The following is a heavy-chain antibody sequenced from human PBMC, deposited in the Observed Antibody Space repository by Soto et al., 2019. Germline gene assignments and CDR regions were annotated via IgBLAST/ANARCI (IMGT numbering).Heavy chain of an antibody. Sequence: QVQLQESGPGLVKPSQTLSLTCTVSGGSISSGGYYWSWIRQHPGKGLEWIGYIYYSGSTYYNPSLKRQVTISVDTSKHQFSLKLSSVTAADTDVYYCAREEGQLNRGPYFHYYYGMDVWGQGTTVTVSS. CDR2: IYYSGST. D-gene: IGHD2-2*01. V-gene: IGHV4-31*01. J-gene: IGHJ6*02. CDR1: GGSISSGGYY. CDR3: AREEGQLNRGPYFHYYYGMDV.